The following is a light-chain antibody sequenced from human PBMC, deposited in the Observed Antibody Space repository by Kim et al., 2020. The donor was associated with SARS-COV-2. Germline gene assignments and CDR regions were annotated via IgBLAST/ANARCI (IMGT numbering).Light chain of an antibody. J-gene: IGLJ1*01. V-gene: IGLV3-1*01. Sequence: SVDRGQTASITCSGDKLGDKYACWYQQKPGQSPVLVIYQDSKRPSGIPERFSGSNSGNTATLTISGTQAMDEADYYCQAWDSSTYVFGTGTKVTVL. CDR3: QAWDSSTYV. CDR2: QDS. CDR1: KLGDKY.